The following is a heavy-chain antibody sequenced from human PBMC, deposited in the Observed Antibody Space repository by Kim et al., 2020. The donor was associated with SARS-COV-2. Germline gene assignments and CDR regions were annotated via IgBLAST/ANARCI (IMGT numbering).Heavy chain of an antibody. D-gene: IGHD2-15*01. Sequence: YLNPSLKSRVPISLDTSKHQFSLKLASLTAADTALYFCARAESGGGAALDVWGQGTMVTVS. CDR3: ARAESGGGAALDV. V-gene: IGHV4-30-4*07. J-gene: IGHJ3*01.